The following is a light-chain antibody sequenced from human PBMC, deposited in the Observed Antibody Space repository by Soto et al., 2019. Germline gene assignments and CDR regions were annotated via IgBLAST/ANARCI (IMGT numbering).Light chain of an antibody. J-gene: IGKJ2*01. V-gene: IGKV3-15*01. CDR3: QQYNNWPYT. CDR2: GAS. Sequence: EIVMTQSPATLSVSPGERATLSCRASQSVSSNLAWYQQKPGQAPRLLIYGASTRATGIPATFSGSGSGTEFTLTISSLQSEDFAVYYCQQYNNWPYTFGQGTKLDI. CDR1: QSVSSN.